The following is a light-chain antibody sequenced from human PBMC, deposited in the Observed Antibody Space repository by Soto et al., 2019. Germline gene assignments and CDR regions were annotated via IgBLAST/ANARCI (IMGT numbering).Light chain of an antibody. J-gene: IGKJ5*01. CDR1: QSVSSSY. CDR3: QQDYNLPPT. Sequence: EIVMTQSPATLSLSQGERATLSCRASQSVSSSYLSLNQQKPGQAPRPLIYGASTRATGIPATFSGSGSGTDFTLTISSLQPEDFAVYYCQQDYNLPPTFGQGTRLEIK. V-gene: IGKV3D-7*01. CDR2: GAS.